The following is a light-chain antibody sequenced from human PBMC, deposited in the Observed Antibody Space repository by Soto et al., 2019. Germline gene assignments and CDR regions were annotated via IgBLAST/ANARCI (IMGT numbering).Light chain of an antibody. V-gene: IGLV2-14*01. J-gene: IGLJ2*01. Sequence: QSALTQPPSASGSPGQSVAISCTGTSSDVGGYNYVSWYQQHPGKAPKLMISEVSNRPSGVSNRFSGSKSGNTASLTISGLQAEDEADYYCCSYTSSTTPLFGGGTKVTVL. CDR3: CSYTSSTTPL. CDR2: EVS. CDR1: SSDVGGYNY.